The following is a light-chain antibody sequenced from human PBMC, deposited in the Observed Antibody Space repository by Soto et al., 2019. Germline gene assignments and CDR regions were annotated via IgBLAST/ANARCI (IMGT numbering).Light chain of an antibody. CDR2: WAY. J-gene: IGKJ4*01. CDR1: QSVLSTSNDRNY. Sequence: VMTQSPDSLAVSLGERATIKCRSSQSVLSTSNDRNYLAWFQQRPRQPPKLLISWAYTRGSGVPERFSGSGSGTDFTLTISSLQAEDVAVYYCQQYYGYPLTFGGGTKEEIK. CDR3: QQYYGYPLT. V-gene: IGKV4-1*01.